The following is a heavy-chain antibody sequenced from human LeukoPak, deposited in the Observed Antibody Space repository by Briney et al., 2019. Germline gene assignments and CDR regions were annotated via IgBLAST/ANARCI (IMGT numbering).Heavy chain of an antibody. CDR2: IYTSGST. V-gene: IGHV4-4*07. CDR1: GGSISDYY. D-gene: IGHD2-2*01. J-gene: IGHJ4*02. CDR3: ASLAYCSSSRCYSRDY. Sequence: SETLSLTCTVSGGSISDYYWSWIRQPAGKGLEWIGRIYTSGSTKYNPSLKSRVTMSVDTSKNQFSLKLSSVTAADTAVYYCASLAYCSSSRCYSRDYWGQGTLVTVSS.